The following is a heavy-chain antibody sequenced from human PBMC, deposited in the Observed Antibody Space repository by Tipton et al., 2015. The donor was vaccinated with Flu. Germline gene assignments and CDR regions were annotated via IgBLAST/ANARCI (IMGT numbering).Heavy chain of an antibody. CDR1: GFTFRSYM. V-gene: IGHV3-21*01. CDR2: ISSSSDYT. Sequence: SLRLSCAASGFTFRSYMMNWVRQAPGKGLEWVSSISSSSDYTYYGDSVRGRFTISRDNAKRSLYLQMNSLRAEDTAVYYCARHDTSRSYADAFDIWGQGTMVTISS. J-gene: IGHJ3*02. CDR3: ARHDTSRSYADAFDI. D-gene: IGHD1-26*01.